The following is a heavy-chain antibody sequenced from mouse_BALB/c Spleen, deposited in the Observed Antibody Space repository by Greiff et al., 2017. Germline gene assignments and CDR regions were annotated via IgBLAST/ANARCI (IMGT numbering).Heavy chain of an antibody. CDR3: ARDLQLGYYAMDY. D-gene: IGHD4-1*02. J-gene: IGHJ4*01. CDR1: GFSLTSYG. V-gene: IGHV2-9*02. CDR2: IWAGGST. Sequence: VKLMESGPGLVAPSQSLSITCTVSGFSLTSYGVHWVRQPPGKGLEWLGVIWAGGSTNYNSALMSRLSISKDNSKSQVFLKMNSLQTDDTAMYYCARDLQLGYYAMDYWGQGTSVTVSS.